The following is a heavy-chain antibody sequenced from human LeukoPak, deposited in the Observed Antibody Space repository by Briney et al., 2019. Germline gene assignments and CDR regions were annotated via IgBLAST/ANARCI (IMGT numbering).Heavy chain of an antibody. CDR2: INPNSGGT. Sequence: ASVKVSCKASGYTFTGYYMHWVRQAPGQGLEWMGWINPNSGGTNYAQKFQGRVTMTRDTSISTAYMELSRLRSDDTAVYYYARDPSSSGWWVYFDYWGQGTLVTVSS. V-gene: IGHV1-2*02. CDR1: GYTFTGYY. D-gene: IGHD6-19*01. J-gene: IGHJ4*02. CDR3: ARDPSSSGWWVYFDY.